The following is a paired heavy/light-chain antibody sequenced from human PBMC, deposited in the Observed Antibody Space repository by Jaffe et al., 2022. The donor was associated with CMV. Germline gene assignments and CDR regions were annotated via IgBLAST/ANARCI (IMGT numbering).Heavy chain of an antibody. D-gene: IGHD5-18*01. Sequence: EVHLVESGGGLVQPGGSLRLSCAASGFRFSDYWMSWVRQAPGKGPEWVANMHQRGSEQYYLDSMKGRFTISRDNAKNSLYLQMNSLRAEDTAMYYCARDGEQPWSGADYWGQGTLVNVSS. J-gene: IGHJ4*02. CDR2: MHQRGSEQ. V-gene: IGHV3-7*01. CDR1: GFRFSDYW. CDR3: ARDGEQPWSGADY.
Light chain of an antibody. CDR2: QVS. CDR3: VQGTYWPRYT. CDR1: QSLVHSDGKTH. Sequence: DVVMTQSPLSLPVTLGQPASISCRSSQSLVHSDGKTHLIWYQQRPGQSPRRLLYQVSYRDSGVPDRFSGSGSGTDFTLKISRVEAEDVAIYYCVQGTYWPRYTFGQGTKLQIK. V-gene: IGKV2-30*02. J-gene: IGKJ2*01.